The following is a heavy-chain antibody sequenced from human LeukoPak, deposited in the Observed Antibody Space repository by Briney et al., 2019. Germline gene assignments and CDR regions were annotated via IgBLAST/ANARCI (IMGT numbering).Heavy chain of an antibody. D-gene: IGHD1-26*01. CDR3: ARARGSGSYFNWFDP. CDR2: IFYSGST. V-gene: IGHV4-59*12. CDR1: GGSISSYY. Sequence: SETLSLTCTVSGGSISSYYWSWIRQPPGKGLEWIGNIFYSGSTYYSPSLKSRVTISLDTSKNQFSLKLSSVTAADTAVYYCARARGSGSYFNWFDPWGQGTLVTVSS. J-gene: IGHJ5*02.